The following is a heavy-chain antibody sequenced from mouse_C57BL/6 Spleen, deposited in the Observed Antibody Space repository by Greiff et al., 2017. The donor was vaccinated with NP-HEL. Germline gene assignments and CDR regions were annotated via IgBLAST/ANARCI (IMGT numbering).Heavy chain of an antibody. V-gene: IGHV1-77*01. Sequence: QVQLQQSGAELVKPGASVKISCKASGYTFTDYYINWVKQRPGQGLEWIGKIGPGSGSTYYNEKFKGKATLTADKSSSTAYMPLSSLTSEDSAVYFCASPLRDYGSSYGYWGQGTTLTVSS. CDR2: IGPGSGST. CDR1: GYTFTDYY. J-gene: IGHJ2*01. CDR3: ASPLRDYGSSYGY. D-gene: IGHD1-1*01.